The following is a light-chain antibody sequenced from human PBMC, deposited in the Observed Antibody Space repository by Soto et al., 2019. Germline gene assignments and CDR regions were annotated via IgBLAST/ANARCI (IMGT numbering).Light chain of an antibody. Sequence: EIVWTQSPGTLSLSPGERATLSCRASQSVSTYYLAWYQQKPGQAPRLLIYGASSRATGIPDRFSGTGSGTDFTLTISRLEPEDCAVYYCQEYGTSRTFGQGTKVEIK. J-gene: IGKJ1*01. V-gene: IGKV3-20*01. CDR1: QSVSTYY. CDR3: QEYGTSRT. CDR2: GAS.